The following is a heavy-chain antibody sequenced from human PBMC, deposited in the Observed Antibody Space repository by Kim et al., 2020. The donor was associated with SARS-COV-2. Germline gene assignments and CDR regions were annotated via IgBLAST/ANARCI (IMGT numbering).Heavy chain of an antibody. CDR2: GSNK. Sequence: GSNKYYADSVKGRFTISRDNSKNTLYLQMNSLRAEDTAVYYCAKDSGYGWGQGTLVTVSS. J-gene: IGHJ4*02. CDR3: AKDSGYG. D-gene: IGHD5-12*01. V-gene: IGHV3-30*02.